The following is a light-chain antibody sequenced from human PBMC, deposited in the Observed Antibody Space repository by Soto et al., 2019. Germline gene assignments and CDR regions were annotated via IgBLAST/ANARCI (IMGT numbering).Light chain of an antibody. J-gene: IGLJ1*01. CDR2: NNN. Sequence: SASGTPGQRVTISCSGGSPNIGSYTVNWYQQFPGTAPKLLIYNNNQRPSGVPDRFSGSKSGTSASLDISGVQSEDEPDYYCAAWDESLDGYVFGSGTKVTV. CDR1: SPNIGSYT. V-gene: IGLV1-44*01. CDR3: AAWDESLDGYV.